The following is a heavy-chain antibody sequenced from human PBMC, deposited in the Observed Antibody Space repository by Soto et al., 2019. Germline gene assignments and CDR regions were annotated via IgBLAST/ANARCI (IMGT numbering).Heavy chain of an antibody. D-gene: IGHD6-13*01. Sequence: EVQLVESGGGLVKPGGSLRLSCAASGFTFSNAWMSWVRQAPGKGLEWVGRIKSKTDGGTTDYAAPVKGRFTISRDDSKNTLYRQMNSLKTEDTAVYYCTTGVAAALYYFDYWGQGTLVTVSS. CDR2: IKSKTDGGTT. J-gene: IGHJ4*02. CDR3: TTGVAAALYYFDY. V-gene: IGHV3-15*01. CDR1: GFTFSNAW.